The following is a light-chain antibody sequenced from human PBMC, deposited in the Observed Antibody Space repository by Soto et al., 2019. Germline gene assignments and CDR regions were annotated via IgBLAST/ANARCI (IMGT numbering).Light chain of an antibody. V-gene: IGKV3-15*01. CDR2: GAS. CDR3: QQYRSWPRT. CDR1: QSLDIN. J-gene: IGKJ1*01. Sequence: EIVLTQSPATLSVSPGERVTLSCRASQSLDINLAWYQQKPGQAPRLLIYGASTRATDMPGRFSGRGAGAEFTLTISSLQSEDFAVYYCQQYRSWPRTFGQGTKVDIK.